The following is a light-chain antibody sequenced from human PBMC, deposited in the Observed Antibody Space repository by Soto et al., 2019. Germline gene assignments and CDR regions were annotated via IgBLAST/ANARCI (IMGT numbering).Light chain of an antibody. CDR1: QSVSSY. CDR3: QQSNNWLT. V-gene: IGKV3-11*01. J-gene: IGKJ4*01. Sequence: EIVLTQSPATLSLSPGERATLSCRASQSVSSYLAWYQQKPGQAPRLLIYDASNRTTGIPARFSGSGSGTDFTLTISSREPEDFAVYYCQQSNNWLTFGGGTKVEIK. CDR2: DAS.